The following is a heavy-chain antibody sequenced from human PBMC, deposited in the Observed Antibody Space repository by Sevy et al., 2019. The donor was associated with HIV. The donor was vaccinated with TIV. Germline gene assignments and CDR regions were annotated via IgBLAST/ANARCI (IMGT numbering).Heavy chain of an antibody. V-gene: IGHV4-61*01. J-gene: IGHJ5*02. CDR3: ARDGSRSSSWYANWFDP. Sequence: SQTLSLTCTVSGGSVSSGSYYWSWIRQPPGKGLEWIRYIYYSGSTNYNPSLKSRVTISVDTSKNQFSLKLSSVTAADTAVYYCARDGSRSSSWYANWFDPWGQGTLVTVSS. CDR2: IYYSGST. CDR1: GGSVSSGSYY. D-gene: IGHD6-13*01.